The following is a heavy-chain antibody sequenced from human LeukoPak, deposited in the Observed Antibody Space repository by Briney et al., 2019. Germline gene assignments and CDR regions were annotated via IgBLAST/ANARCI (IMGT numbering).Heavy chain of an antibody. V-gene: IGHV3-30*01. D-gene: IGHD3-16*01. CDR3: ARDFGELPVDY. J-gene: IGHJ4*02. Sequence: GRSLRLSCAASGFTFSSYAMHWVRQAPGKGLEWVAVISYDGSNKYYADSVKGRFTISRDNSKNTLYLQMNSLRAEDTAVYYCARDFGELPVDYWGQGTLVTVYS. CDR1: GFTFSSYA. CDR2: ISYDGSNK.